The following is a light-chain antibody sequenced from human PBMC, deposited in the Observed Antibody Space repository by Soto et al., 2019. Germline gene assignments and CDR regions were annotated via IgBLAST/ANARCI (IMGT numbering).Light chain of an antibody. CDR2: AAS. V-gene: IGKV1-39*01. Sequence: DIQMTQSPSSLSASVGDRVTITCRASQSISSYLNWYQQKPGKAPKLLIYAASSLQSVVPSRFSGSGSGTDFTLTISSLQPEDFATYYCQHSYSTPFTLGHGTRLEIK. J-gene: IGKJ5*01. CDR3: QHSYSTPFT. CDR1: QSISSY.